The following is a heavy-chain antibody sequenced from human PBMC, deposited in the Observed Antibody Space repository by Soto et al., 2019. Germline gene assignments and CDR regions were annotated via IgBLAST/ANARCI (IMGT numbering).Heavy chain of an antibody. J-gene: IGHJ4*02. Sequence: EVQLVESGGGLVQPGGSLRLSCAASGFTFSDHYMDWVRQAPGKGLEWVGRSRNKANSYTTEYAASVKGRFTISRDDSKNSLYLQMNSLKTEDTAVYYCARAEVGATTYWGKGTLVTVSS. V-gene: IGHV3-72*01. CDR3: ARAEVGATTY. D-gene: IGHD1-26*01. CDR1: GFTFSDHY. CDR2: SRNKANSYTT.